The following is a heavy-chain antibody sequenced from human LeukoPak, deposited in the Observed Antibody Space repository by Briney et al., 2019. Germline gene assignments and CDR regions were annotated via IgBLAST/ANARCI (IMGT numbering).Heavy chain of an antibody. Sequence: SQTLSLTCAISGDSVSSNSAAWNWFRQSPSRGLEWLGRISYRSKWSSDYAVSVKSRITINPDTSKNQFSVQLSSVTPEDTAVYFCARGRGGPFDYWGQGILVTVSS. D-gene: IGHD3-10*01. CDR2: ISYRSKWSS. CDR1: GDSVSSNSAA. CDR3: ARGRGGPFDY. V-gene: IGHV6-1*01. J-gene: IGHJ4*02.